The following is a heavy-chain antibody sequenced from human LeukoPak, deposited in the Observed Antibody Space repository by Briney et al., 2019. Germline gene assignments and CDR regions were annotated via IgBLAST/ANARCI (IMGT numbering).Heavy chain of an antibody. CDR1: GGTFSSYA. CDR3: ARGIVGAPFDY. Sequence: ASVKVSCKASGGTFSSYAISWVRQAPGQGLEWMGGIIPIFGTANYAQKFQGRVTITADESTSTAYMELSSLRSEDTVVYYCARGIVGAPFDYWGQGTLVTVSS. D-gene: IGHD1-26*01. J-gene: IGHJ4*02. CDR2: IIPIFGTA. V-gene: IGHV1-69*13.